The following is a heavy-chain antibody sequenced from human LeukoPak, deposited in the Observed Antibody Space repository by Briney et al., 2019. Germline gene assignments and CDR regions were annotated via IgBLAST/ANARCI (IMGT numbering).Heavy chain of an antibody. CDR1: GGSISSGGYS. Sequence: SETLSLTCAVSGGSISSGGYSWSWIRQPPGKGLEWIGYIYHSGSTYYNPSLKSRVTISVDRSKNQFSLKLSSVTAADTAVYYCASNRAYCSSTSCYGWFDPWGQGTLVTVSS. V-gene: IGHV4-30-2*01. CDR2: IYHSGST. CDR3: ASNRAYCSSTSCYGWFDP. D-gene: IGHD2-2*01. J-gene: IGHJ5*02.